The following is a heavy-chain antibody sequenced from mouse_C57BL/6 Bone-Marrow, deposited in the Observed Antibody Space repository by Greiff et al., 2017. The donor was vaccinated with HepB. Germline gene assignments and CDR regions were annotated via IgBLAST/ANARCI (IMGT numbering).Heavy chain of an antibody. V-gene: IGHV1-50*01. D-gene: IGHD3-2*02. CDR1: GYTFTSYW. Sequence: QVHVKQPGAELVKPGASVKLSCKASGYTFTSYWMQWVKQRPGQGLEWIGEIDPSDSYTNYNQKFKGKATLTVDTSSSTAYMQLSSLTSEDSAVYYCARDSSGYDYWGQGTTLTVSS. CDR3: ARDSSGYDY. J-gene: IGHJ2*01. CDR2: IDPSDSYT.